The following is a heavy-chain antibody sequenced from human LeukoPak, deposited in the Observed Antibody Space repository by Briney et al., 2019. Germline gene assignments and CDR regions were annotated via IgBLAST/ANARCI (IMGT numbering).Heavy chain of an antibody. CDR3: AKDLPPITMVRGVPLDY. J-gene: IGHJ4*02. D-gene: IGHD3-10*01. Sequence: GRSLRLSCAASGFTFSSYAMYWVRQAPGKGLEWVAVISYDGSNKYYADSVKGRFTISRDNSKNTLYLQMNSLRAEDTAVYYCAKDLPPITMVRGVPLDYWGQGTLVTVSS. CDR1: GFTFSSYA. V-gene: IGHV3-30-3*01. CDR2: ISYDGSNK.